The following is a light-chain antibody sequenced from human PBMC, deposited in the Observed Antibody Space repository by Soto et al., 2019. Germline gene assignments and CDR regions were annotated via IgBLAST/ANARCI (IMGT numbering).Light chain of an antibody. CDR3: QQYNSYSWT. V-gene: IGKV1-5*03. CDR2: KAS. J-gene: IGKJ1*01. Sequence: DIQMTQSPSTLSASVGDRVTITCRASQSISSWLAWYQQKPGKAPKVLIYKASSLESGVPSRFSGSGSGTEFILTISSLQPDDFATYYCQQYNSYSWTFGQGTKVEIK. CDR1: QSISSW.